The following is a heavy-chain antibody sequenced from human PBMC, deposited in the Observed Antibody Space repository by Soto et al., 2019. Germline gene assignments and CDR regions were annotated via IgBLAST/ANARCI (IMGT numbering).Heavy chain of an antibody. J-gene: IGHJ6*02. CDR3: ARGFRGVIGPGYYYGMDV. D-gene: IGHD3-10*01. Sequence: QVQLQQWGAGLLKPSETLSLTCAVYGGSFSGYYWSWIRQPPGKGLEWIGEINHSGSTNYNPSLKSRVTISVDTSKNQFSLKLSSVTAADTAVYYCARGFRGVIGPGYYYGMDVWGQGTTVTVSS. V-gene: IGHV4-34*01. CDR1: GGSFSGYY. CDR2: INHSGST.